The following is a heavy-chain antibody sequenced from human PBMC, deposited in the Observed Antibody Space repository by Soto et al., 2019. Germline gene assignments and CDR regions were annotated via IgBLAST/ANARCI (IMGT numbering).Heavy chain of an antibody. CDR3: ARDKDYYDSSGYDEGYDYYGMDV. CDR1: GDSVSSNSAA. J-gene: IGHJ6*02. CDR2: TYYRSKWYN. D-gene: IGHD3-22*01. V-gene: IGHV6-1*01. Sequence: SQTLSLTCAISGDSVSSNSAAWNWIRQSPSRGLEWLGRTYYRSKWYNDYAVSVKSRITINPDTSKNQFSLQLNSVTPEDTAVYYCARDKDYYDSSGYDEGYDYYGMDVWGQGTTVTVSS.